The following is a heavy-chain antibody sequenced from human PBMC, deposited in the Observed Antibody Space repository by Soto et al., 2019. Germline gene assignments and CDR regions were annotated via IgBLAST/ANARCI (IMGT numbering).Heavy chain of an antibody. Sequence: ASVKVSCKASGYTFTGYYMHWVRQAPGQGLEWMGWINPNSGGTNYAQKFQGRVTMTRDTSISTAYMELSRLRSDDTAVYYCARYFEYYYDSSGYYYDYWGQGTLVTVSS. D-gene: IGHD3-22*01. CDR3: ARYFEYYYDSSGYYYDY. J-gene: IGHJ4*02. V-gene: IGHV1-2*02. CDR1: GYTFTGYY. CDR2: INPNSGGT.